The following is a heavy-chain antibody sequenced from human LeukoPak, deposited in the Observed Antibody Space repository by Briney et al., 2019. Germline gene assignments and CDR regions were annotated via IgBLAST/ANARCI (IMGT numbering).Heavy chain of an antibody. D-gene: IGHD3-22*01. CDR2: IIPIFGTA. V-gene: IGHV1-69*05. Sequence: ASVKVSCKASGGTFSSYAISWVRQAPGQGLEWMGGIIPIFGTANYAQKFQGRVTITTDESTSTAYMELSSLRPEDTAVYYCASILDSSGYLDYWGQGTLVTVSS. CDR3: ASILDSSGYLDY. CDR1: GGTFSSYA. J-gene: IGHJ4*02.